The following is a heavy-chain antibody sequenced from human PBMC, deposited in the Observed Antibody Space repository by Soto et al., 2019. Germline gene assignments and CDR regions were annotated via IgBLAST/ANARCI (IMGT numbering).Heavy chain of an antibody. J-gene: IGHJ4*02. CDR3: ARVTLVRTPDSPDF. CDR1: GFTLSRYP. CDR2: IKVSATDT. Sequence: EVQLLESGGGLVQPGGSLRLSCAASGFTLSRYPMSWVRQAPGKGLEWVSGIKVSATDTKYIDSVEARFTISRETSKNPLYLQMMNGRAEDTAVYYCARVTLVRTPDSPDFWGQGTLVTVSS. D-gene: IGHD3-10*01. V-gene: IGHV3-23*01.